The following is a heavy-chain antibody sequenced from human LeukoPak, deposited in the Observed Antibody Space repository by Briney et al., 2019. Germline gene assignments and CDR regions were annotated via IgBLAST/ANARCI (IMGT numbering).Heavy chain of an antibody. Sequence: GGSLRLSCAASGFTVSSNYMSWVRQAPGKGLEWVSVIYSGGSTYYADSVKGRFIISRDNSKNTLYLQMNSLRAEDTAVYYCARGRGEWFVVVPAAMEGYYYYMDVWGKGTTVTVSS. CDR3: ARGRGEWFVVVPAAMEGYYYYMDV. V-gene: IGHV3-53*01. CDR2: IYSGGST. J-gene: IGHJ6*03. CDR1: GFTVSSNY. D-gene: IGHD2-2*01.